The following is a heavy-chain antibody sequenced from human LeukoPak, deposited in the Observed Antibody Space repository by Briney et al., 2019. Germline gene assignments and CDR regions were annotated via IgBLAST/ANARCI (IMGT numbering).Heavy chain of an antibody. CDR3: AREEGYCTNGVCYYWFDP. Sequence: PGGSLRLSCAASGLTFSRYWMSWVRQAPGKGLEWVANIKQDGSEKYYVDSVKGRFTISRDNAKNSLYLQMNSLRAEDTAVYYCAREEGYCTNGVCYYWFDPWGQGTLVTVSS. CDR2: IKQDGSEK. J-gene: IGHJ5*02. CDR1: GLTFSRYW. V-gene: IGHV3-7*05. D-gene: IGHD2-8*01.